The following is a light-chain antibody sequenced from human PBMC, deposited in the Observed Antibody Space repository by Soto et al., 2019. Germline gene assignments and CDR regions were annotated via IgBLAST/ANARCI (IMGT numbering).Light chain of an antibody. CDR1: QSVSSY. J-gene: IGKJ4*01. V-gene: IGKV3-11*01. Sequence: EIVLTQSPATLSLSPGERATLSCRTSQSVSSYLAWFQQKPGQPPRLLIYDASNRATGIPARFSGSGSGTDFTLTISRLEPEDFAVYYCQQRRNWPLTFGGGTKVEIK. CDR2: DAS. CDR3: QQRRNWPLT.